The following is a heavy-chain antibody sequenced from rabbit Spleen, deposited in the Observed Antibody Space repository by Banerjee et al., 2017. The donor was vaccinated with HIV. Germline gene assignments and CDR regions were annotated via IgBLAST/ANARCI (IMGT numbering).Heavy chain of an antibody. CDR1: GIDLSNNYY. D-gene: IGHD7-1*01. Sequence: QEQLKESGGGLVKPGGTLTLTCKASGIDLSNNYYMCWVRQAPGKGLEWIACIYTGSGYTYYANWAKGRFTITKTSSTTVTLQMTSLTAADTATYFCARNWNTGLWGPGTLVTVS. J-gene: IGHJ6*01. CDR3: ARNWNTGL. V-gene: IGHV1S45*01. CDR2: IYTGSGYT.